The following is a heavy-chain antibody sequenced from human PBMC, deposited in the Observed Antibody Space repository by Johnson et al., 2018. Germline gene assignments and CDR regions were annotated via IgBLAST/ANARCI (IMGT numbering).Heavy chain of an antibody. CDR2: ISGSGGST. V-gene: IGHV3-23*04. J-gene: IGHJ5*02. Sequence: VQLVESGGGLVQPGGSLRLSCAASGFTFSSYAMSWVRQAPGKGLEWVSAISGSGGSTYYADSVKGRFTISRNNSKNTLYLQMNSLRAEDTAVYYCAKDRLKYGSGGAQNSPWFDPWGQGTLVTVSS. CDR3: AKDRLKYGSGGAQNSPWFDP. CDR1: GFTFSSYA. D-gene: IGHD3-10*01.